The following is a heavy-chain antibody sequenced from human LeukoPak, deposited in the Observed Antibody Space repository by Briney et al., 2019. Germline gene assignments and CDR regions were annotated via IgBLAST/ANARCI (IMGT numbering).Heavy chain of an antibody. CDR3: AREGTMISSFDY. CDR2: ISSSSSYI. CDR1: GFTFSSYN. V-gene: IGHV3-21*06. D-gene: IGHD3-22*01. J-gene: IGHJ4*02. Sequence: GGSLRLSCAASGFTFSSYNMNWVRQAPGKGLEWVSSISSSSSYIDYADSVKGRFTVSRDNAKNSLYLEMNSLRVDDTAVYYCAREGTMISSFDYWGQGTLVTVSS.